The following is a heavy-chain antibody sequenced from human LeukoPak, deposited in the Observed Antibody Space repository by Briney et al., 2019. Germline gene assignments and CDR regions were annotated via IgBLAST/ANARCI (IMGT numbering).Heavy chain of an antibody. CDR1: GFTFSSYG. CDR2: ISYDGSNK. J-gene: IGHJ4*02. Sequence: PGGSPRLSCAASGFTFSSYGMRWVRQAPGKGLEWVVVISYDGSNKYYADSVKGRFTISRDNSKNTLYLQMNSLRAEDTAVYYCAKAVAAAGSVLDYWGQETLVTVSS. V-gene: IGHV3-30*18. D-gene: IGHD6-13*01. CDR3: AKAVAAAGSVLDY.